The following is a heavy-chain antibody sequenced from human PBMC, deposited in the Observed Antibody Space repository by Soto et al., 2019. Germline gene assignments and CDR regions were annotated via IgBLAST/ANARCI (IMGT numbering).Heavy chain of an antibody. CDR2: IVPIYGTA. D-gene: IGHD1-26*01. V-gene: IGHV1-69*01. CDR3: ANGRRADWETFYYCAMDN. J-gene: IGHJ6*02. Sequence: QVQLVQSGAEVKKPGSSVKFSCKASVGTFSSFTISWVRQSPGQGLDWMGGIVPIYGTANYARKFQGRVTIAADASTRTDYMELSSLESEDTAVYYGANGRRADWETFYYCAMDNWGQGTTGSV. CDR1: VGTFSSFT.